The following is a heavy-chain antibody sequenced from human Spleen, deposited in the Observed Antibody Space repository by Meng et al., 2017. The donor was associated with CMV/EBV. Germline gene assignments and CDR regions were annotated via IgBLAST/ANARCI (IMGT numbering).Heavy chain of an antibody. J-gene: IGHJ4*02. CDR2: INQDGSQR. Sequence: GESLKISCAASGFHFSTYWMSWVRQAPGKALEWVANINQDGSQRNYVDSVKGRFTISRDNAKNSMYLQMNSLRAEDTAVYYCAREKAAAGQMFDYWGQGTLVTVSS. V-gene: IGHV3-7*01. CDR3: AREKAAAGQMFDY. D-gene: IGHD6-13*01. CDR1: GFHFSTYW.